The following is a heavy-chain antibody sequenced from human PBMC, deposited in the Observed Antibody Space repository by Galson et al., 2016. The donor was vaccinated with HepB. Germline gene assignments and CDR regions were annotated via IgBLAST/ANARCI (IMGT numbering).Heavy chain of an antibody. CDR1: GYSFARFW. V-gene: IGHV5-51*01. J-gene: IGHJ4*02. CDR3: ARQPLHSYGRSYLDL. D-gene: IGHD5-18*01. CDR2: IYPGDSDA. Sequence: QSGAEVKKPGESLRISCKGSGYSFARFWIGWVRQLPGKGLEWVGIIYPGDSDARYSPSLQGQVTISVDKSINTAYLQWSSLKASDTAMYYCARQPLHSYGRSYLDLWGQGTLVTVSS.